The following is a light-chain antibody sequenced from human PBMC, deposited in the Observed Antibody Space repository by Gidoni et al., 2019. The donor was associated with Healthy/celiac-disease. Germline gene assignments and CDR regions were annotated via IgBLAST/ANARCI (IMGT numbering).Light chain of an antibody. CDR1: HCRPRRDVKTY. Sequence: VMSQTPLSLSVTTRPPAPVACPTRHCRPRRDVKTYLSWYLQKPGQSPKLLIYGVSTRCTGMPDRFSGSGSGTDFTLNISRVEAEDFGVYYCMQGKHLPLTFGGGTKVEIK. J-gene: IGKJ4*01. CDR3: MQGKHLPLT. V-gene: IGKV2-29*02. CDR2: GVS.